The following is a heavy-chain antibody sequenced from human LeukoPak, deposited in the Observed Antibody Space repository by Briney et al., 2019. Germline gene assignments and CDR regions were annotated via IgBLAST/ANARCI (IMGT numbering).Heavy chain of an antibody. Sequence: SVKVSCKASGGTFNSYAISWVRQAPGQGLEWMGRIIPILGIANYAQKFQGRVTITADKSTSTAYMELSSLRSEDTAVYYCARAILYYYGSGSYEYYYYGMDVWGQGTTVTVSS. D-gene: IGHD3-10*01. CDR3: ARAILYYYGSGSYEYYYYGMDV. V-gene: IGHV1-69*04. CDR2: IIPILGIA. CDR1: GGTFNSYA. J-gene: IGHJ6*02.